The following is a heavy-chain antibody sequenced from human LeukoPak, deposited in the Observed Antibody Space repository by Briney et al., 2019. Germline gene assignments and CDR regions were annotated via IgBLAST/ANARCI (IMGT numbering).Heavy chain of an antibody. CDR3: ARHLTGYHSPLYYFDY. Sequence: GESLKISCKGSGYSFTSYWISWVRQMPGKGLEWMGRIDPSDSYTNYSPSFQGHVTISADKSISTAYLQWSSLKASDTAMYYCARHLTGYHSPLYYFDYWGQGTPVTVSS. J-gene: IGHJ4*02. CDR2: IDPSDSYT. V-gene: IGHV5-10-1*01. D-gene: IGHD3-9*01. CDR1: GYSFTSYW.